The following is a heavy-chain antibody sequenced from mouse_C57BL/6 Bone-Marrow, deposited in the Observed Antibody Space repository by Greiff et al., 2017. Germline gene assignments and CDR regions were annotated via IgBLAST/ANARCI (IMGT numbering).Heavy chain of an antibody. J-gene: IGHJ2*01. CDR2: IDPETGGT. V-gene: IGHV1-15*01. D-gene: IGHD1-1*01. CDR3: TTPFITTVVATDY. Sequence: VKLMESGAELVRPGASVTLSCKASGYTFTDYEMHWVKQTPVHGLEWIGAIDPETGGTAYNQKFKGKAILTADKSSSTAYMELRSLTSEDSAVYYCTTPFITTVVATDYWGQGTTLTVSS. CDR1: GYTFTDYE.